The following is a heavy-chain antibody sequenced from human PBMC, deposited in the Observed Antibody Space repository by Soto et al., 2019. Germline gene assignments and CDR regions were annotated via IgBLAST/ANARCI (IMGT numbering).Heavy chain of an antibody. Sequence: SETLSLTCTVSGGSISSSNYYWGWIRQPPGXGLEXIGXVXXXXXTXXXPSLKSRVTISVDTSKNQFYLKLSSVTAADTAVYYCARRVFSTGNYWGQGTLVTASS. CDR2: VXXXXXT. J-gene: IGHJ4*02. CDR1: GGSISSSNYY. V-gene: IGHV4-39*01. D-gene: IGHD3-10*01. CDR3: ARRVFSTGNY.